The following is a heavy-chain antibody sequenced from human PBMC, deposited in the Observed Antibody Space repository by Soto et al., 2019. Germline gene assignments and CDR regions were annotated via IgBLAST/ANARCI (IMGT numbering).Heavy chain of an antibody. J-gene: IGHJ6*02. CDR2: TYYRSKWYN. CDR1: GDSVSSNSAA. D-gene: IGHD3-9*01. Sequence: SQTLSLTCAISGDSVSSNSAAWNWIRQPPSRGLEWLGRTYYRSKWYNDYAVSAKSRITINPDTSKNQFSLQLNSVTPEDTAVYYCAREGYDILTGHKYYYYGMDVWGQGTTVTVSS. V-gene: IGHV6-1*01. CDR3: AREGYDILTGHKYYYYGMDV.